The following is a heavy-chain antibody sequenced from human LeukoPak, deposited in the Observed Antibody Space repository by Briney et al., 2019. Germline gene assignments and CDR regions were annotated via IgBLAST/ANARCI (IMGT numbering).Heavy chain of an antibody. J-gene: IGHJ4*02. CDR1: GDSVTTYY. D-gene: IGHD6-19*01. V-gene: IGHV4-59*02. Sequence: PSETLSLTCTVSGDSVTTYYWSWIRQPPGKGLEWLGYVYYSGSATYNPSLKSRVTISVDTSKNQFSLRLSSVTAADTAVYYCARDDAVSGLDYWGPGTLVTVSS. CDR2: VYYSGSA. CDR3: ARDDAVSGLDY.